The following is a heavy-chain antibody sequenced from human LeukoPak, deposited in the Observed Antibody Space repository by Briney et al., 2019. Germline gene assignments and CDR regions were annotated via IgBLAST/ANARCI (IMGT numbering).Heavy chain of an antibody. CDR2: IYHSGST. Sequence: SSETLSLTCTVSGYSISSGYYWGWIRQPPGKGLEWIGSIYHSGSTYYNPSLKSRVTISIDPSKKQFSLKLSSVTAADTAVYYCARDYYDRTGYAPLDYWGQGILVTVSS. CDR1: GYSISSGYY. D-gene: IGHD3-22*01. J-gene: IGHJ4*02. CDR3: ARDYYDRTGYAPLDY. V-gene: IGHV4-38-2*02.